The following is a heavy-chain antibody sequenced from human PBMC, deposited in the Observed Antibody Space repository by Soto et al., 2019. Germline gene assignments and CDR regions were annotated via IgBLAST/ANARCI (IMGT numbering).Heavy chain of an antibody. CDR2: INPDSGGT. J-gene: IGHJ2*01. CDR3: AIRTGQLAIISEFDGDWFFEV. CDR1: GYTFTDYY. V-gene: IGHV1-2*02. Sequence: VKVSCKASGYTFTDYYIHWVRQAPGQGLEWVGWINPDSGGTNLAQRFQGRVTMTSDTSINTAYMELSSLRSDDTAVYYCAIRTGQLAIISEFDGDWFFEVWGRGTLVTVSS. D-gene: IGHD2-2*01.